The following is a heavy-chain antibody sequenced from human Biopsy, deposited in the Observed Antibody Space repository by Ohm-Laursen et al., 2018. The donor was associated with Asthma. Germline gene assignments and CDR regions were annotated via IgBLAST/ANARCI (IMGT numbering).Heavy chain of an antibody. V-gene: IGHV3-7*01. CDR2: IKHDGSEN. CDR3: ARTFHFWSPYHAEHYQL. CDR1: GFTFGDYW. J-gene: IGHJ1*01. D-gene: IGHD3-3*02. Sequence: SLRLSCSASGFTFGDYWMSWVRQVPGRGLEWVANIKHDGSENNHVDSLKGHFTISRDNAKNSLYLQMNSLRAEDTAVYYCARTFHFWSPYHAEHYQLWGQGTLVTVSS.